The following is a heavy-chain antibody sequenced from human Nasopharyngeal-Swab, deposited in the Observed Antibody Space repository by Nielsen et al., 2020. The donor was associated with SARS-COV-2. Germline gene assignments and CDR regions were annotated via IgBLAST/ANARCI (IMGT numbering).Heavy chain of an antibody. CDR2: IYYSGST. J-gene: IGHJ4*02. CDR3: ARLVEMATFFDY. Sequence: SETLSLTCTVSGGSISSSSYYWGWIRQPPGKGLEWIGSIYYSGSTYYNPSLKSRVTISVDTSKNQFSLKLSSVTAADTAVYYCARLVEMATFFDYWGQGTLVTVS. V-gene: IGHV4-39*01. D-gene: IGHD5-24*01. CDR1: GGSISSSSYY.